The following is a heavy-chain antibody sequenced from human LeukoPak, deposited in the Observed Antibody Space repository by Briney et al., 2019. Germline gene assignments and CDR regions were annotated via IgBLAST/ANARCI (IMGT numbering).Heavy chain of an antibody. CDR3: AELGITMIGGV. Sequence: GGSLRLSCAASGFTFSSSWMHSVRHAPGKGLVWVSRINSDGSRTSYADSVKGRFTISRDNAKNTLYLQMNSLRAEDTAVYYCAELGITMIGGVWGKGTTVTISS. D-gene: IGHD3-10*02. CDR2: INSDGSRT. CDR1: GFTFSSSW. V-gene: IGHV3-74*01. J-gene: IGHJ6*04.